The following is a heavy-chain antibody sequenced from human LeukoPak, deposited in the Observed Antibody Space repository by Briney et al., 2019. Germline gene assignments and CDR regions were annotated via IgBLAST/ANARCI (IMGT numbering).Heavy chain of an antibody. Sequence: SETLSLTCTVSGDSIRSDYWSWIRQPPGKGLEWIGYVYYSGSTQYNPSLKSRVTISIGTSKKQFSLKLSSVTAADTAVYYCATLVLGYCTNGVCLYNWFDPWGQGTLVTVSS. CDR3: ATLVLGYCTNGVCLYNWFDP. V-gene: IGHV4-59*12. D-gene: IGHD2-8*01. J-gene: IGHJ5*02. CDR1: GDSIRSDY. CDR2: VYYSGST.